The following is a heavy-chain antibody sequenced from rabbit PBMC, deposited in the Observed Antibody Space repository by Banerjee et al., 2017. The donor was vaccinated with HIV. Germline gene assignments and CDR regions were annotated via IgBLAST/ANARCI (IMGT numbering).Heavy chain of an antibody. V-gene: IGHV1S40*01. J-gene: IGHJ4*01. CDR2: IYAGSSGST. CDR3: ARCGGDTYFGHDL. CDR1: GFSFSSSYY. D-gene: IGHD6-1*01. Sequence: QSLEESGGGLVQPEGSLTLTCTASGFSFSSSYYMCWVRQAPGKGLEWIGCIYAGSSGSTYYASWVNGRFTISITSSTTVTLQMTSLTAADTATYFCARCGGDTYFGHDLWGPGTLVT.